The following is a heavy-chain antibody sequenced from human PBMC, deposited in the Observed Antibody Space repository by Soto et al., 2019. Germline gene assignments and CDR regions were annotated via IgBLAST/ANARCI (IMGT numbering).Heavy chain of an antibody. V-gene: IGHV4-30-2*01. J-gene: IGHJ5*02. CDR2: IYHSGST. D-gene: IGHD5-18*01. CDR3: ARAVRPRQLWLSNDSNWFDP. CDR1: GCSISSGGYS. Sequence: SETLSLTCAVSGCSISSGGYSWSWIRQPPGKGLEWIGYIYHSGSTYYNPSLKSRVTISVDRSKNQFSLKLSSVTAADTAVYYCARAVRPRQLWLSNDSNWFDPWGQGTLVTVSS.